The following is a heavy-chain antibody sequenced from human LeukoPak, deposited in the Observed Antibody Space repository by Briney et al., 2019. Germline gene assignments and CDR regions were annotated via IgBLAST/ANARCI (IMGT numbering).Heavy chain of an antibody. J-gene: IGHJ5*02. D-gene: IGHD4-17*01. CDR2: IIPIFGTA. CDR3: ARDDSSPTVTHLSRFDP. V-gene: IGHV1-69*13. Sequence: ASVKVSCKASGGTFSSYAISWVRQAPGQGLEWMGGIIPIFGTANYAQKFQGRVTITADESTSTAYMELSSLRSEDTAVYYCARDDSSPTVTHLSRFDPWGQGTLVTVSS. CDR1: GGTFSSYA.